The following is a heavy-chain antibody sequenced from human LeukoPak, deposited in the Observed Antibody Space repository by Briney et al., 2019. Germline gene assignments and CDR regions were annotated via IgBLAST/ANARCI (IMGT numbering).Heavy chain of an antibody. Sequence: ASVKVSCKVSGYTLTELSMFWVRQAPGKGPEWMGSFDPEDGKTVYAQKFQGRVTMTEDTSTDTAYMELSSLRSEDTAVYYCGTGYLVTAGLMDVWGQGTTVTVSS. V-gene: IGHV1-24*01. CDR2: FDPEDGKT. D-gene: IGHD6-13*01. CDR1: GYTLTELS. J-gene: IGHJ6*02. CDR3: GTGYLVTAGLMDV.